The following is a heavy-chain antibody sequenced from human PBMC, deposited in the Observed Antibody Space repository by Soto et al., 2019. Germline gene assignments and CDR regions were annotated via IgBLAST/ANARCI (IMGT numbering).Heavy chain of an antibody. CDR3: ATGTFNFDS. V-gene: IGHV3-23*01. Sequence: EVQLLDSGGGLVQPGGSLRLSCAASGFTFSSYAMSWVRQAPGKGLEWVSSISGSGGSTYYADSVKGRFIISRDNSKSTLYLQMNSLRAEDTAVYHCATGTFNFDSWGQGTLVTVSS. CDR1: GFTFSSYA. J-gene: IGHJ4*02. CDR2: ISGSGGST.